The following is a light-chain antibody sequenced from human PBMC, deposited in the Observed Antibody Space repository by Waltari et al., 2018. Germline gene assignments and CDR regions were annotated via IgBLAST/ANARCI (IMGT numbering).Light chain of an antibody. CDR2: EVI. CDR1: TSGDGNYDL. CDR3: CSYAGRGTYV. Sequence: QSALTQPASASGTPGQTITISCPGTTSGDGNYDLVSWYQQHPGKAPKLLICEVITRPSGVASRFSGSKSGNTASLTISGLQGEDEADYYCCSYAGRGTYVFGSGTKVTVL. J-gene: IGLJ1*01. V-gene: IGLV2-23*02.